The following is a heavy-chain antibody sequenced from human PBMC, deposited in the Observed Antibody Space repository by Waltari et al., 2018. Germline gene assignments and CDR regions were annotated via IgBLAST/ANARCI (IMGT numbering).Heavy chain of an antibody. V-gene: IGHV3-30*04. CDR1: GFSFNDYA. D-gene: IGHD2-2*01. Sequence: QVQLVESGGGVVQPGRSLRLSCAASGFSFNDYAIHWVRQAPGKGLEWVAVISYDGSNKYHADSVKGRSTISRDNSRNTLYPQLNSLRAEDTAVYYCARDRGGYCSSTTCYWGSFDVWGQGTMVTVSS. CDR2: ISYDGSNK. CDR3: ARDRGGYCSSTTCYWGSFDV. J-gene: IGHJ3*01.